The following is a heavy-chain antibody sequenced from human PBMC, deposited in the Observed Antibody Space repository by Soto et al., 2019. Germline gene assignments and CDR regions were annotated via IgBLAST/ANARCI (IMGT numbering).Heavy chain of an antibody. J-gene: IGHJ6*03. Sequence: GGSLRLSCAASGFPFSSYSMNWVRQAPGKGLEWVSSISSSSSYIYYADSVKGRFTISRDNAKNSLYLQMNSLRAEDTAVYYCASLIGSSSFYYYYYMDVWGKGTTVTVSS. CDR1: GFPFSSYS. CDR2: ISSSSSYI. CDR3: ASLIGSSSFYYYYYMDV. D-gene: IGHD6-6*01. V-gene: IGHV3-21*01.